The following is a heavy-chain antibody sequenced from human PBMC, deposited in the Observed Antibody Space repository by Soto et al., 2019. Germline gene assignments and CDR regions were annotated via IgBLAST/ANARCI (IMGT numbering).Heavy chain of an antibody. J-gene: IGHJ5*02. V-gene: IGHV1-18*01. CDR1: GYTFTSYG. CDR3: ARDVVVAATRWGYNWFDP. CDR2: ISAYNGNT. Sequence: GASVKVSCKASGYTFTSYGISWVRQAPGQGLEWMGWISAYNGNTNYAQKLQGRVTTTTDTSTSTAYMELRSLRSDDTAVYYCARDVVVAATRWGYNWFDPWGQGTLVTVSS. D-gene: IGHD2-15*01.